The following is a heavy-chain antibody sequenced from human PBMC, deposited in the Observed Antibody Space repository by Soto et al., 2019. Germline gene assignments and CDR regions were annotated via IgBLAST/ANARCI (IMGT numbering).Heavy chain of an antibody. CDR1: GGSISRSHW. CDR3: ARVVLTITRGAFDA. Sequence: QVQLQESGPGLVKPSGTLSLTCAVSGGSISRSHWWTWVRQSPGKGLEYIGEISHSGTSNSNPSLKSRVTLSVDKSKNHFSLTLTSVTAADTAVYYCARVVLTITRGAFDAWGQGTLVIVSS. J-gene: IGHJ3*01. D-gene: IGHD3-9*01. V-gene: IGHV4-4*02. CDR2: ISHSGTS.